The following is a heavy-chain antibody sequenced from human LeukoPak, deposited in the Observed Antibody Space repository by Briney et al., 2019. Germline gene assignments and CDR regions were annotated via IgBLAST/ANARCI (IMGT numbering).Heavy chain of an antibody. Sequence: GGSLRLSCAASGFTFTTYAMSWVRQAPGKELEWVSSIGSSTYYADSVKGRFTISRDDSKNTLYLQMNSLRSEDTAVYYCARDRTYCSAGSCPQLDYWGQGTLVTVSS. D-gene: IGHD2-15*01. CDR1: GFTFTTYA. CDR3: ARDRTYCSAGSCPQLDY. V-gene: IGHV3-23*01. J-gene: IGHJ4*02. CDR2: IGSST.